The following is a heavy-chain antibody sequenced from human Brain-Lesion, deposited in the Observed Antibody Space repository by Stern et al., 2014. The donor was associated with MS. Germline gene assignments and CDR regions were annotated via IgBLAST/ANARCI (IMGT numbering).Heavy chain of an antibody. D-gene: IGHD3-22*01. CDR3: ATYYYDSTGYNDF. J-gene: IGHJ4*02. CDR1: GYTFTGYY. Sequence: QVQLVQSGAEVKKPGASVKVSCKASGYTFTGYYMHWVRQAPGQGLEWMGWINPKRGGTHYAQKFQGWVTMTRDPSNNTAYMELSRLRSDYTAVYYCATYYYDSTGYNDFWGQGTLVTVSS. CDR2: INPKRGGT. V-gene: IGHV1-2*04.